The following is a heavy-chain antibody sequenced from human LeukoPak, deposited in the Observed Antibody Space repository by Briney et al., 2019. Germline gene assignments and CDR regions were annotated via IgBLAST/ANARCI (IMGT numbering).Heavy chain of an antibody. CDR1: GFAFSSYS. CDR3: ASSSGYYPGY. CDR2: ISSTSNYI. V-gene: IGHV3-21*01. D-gene: IGHD3-22*01. J-gene: IGHJ4*02. Sequence: GGSLRLSCAACGFAFSSYSMNWVRQAPGKGLEWVSSISSTSNYIYYADSVKGRFTISRDNAKNSLYLQMNSLRAEDTAVYYCASSSGYYPGYWGQGTLLTVSS.